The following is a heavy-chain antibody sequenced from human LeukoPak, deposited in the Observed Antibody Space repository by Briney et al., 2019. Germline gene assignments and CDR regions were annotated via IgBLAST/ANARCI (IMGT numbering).Heavy chain of an antibody. CDR1: GGSISSGSYY. D-gene: IGHD5-24*01. CDR3: ARIEPPRPFDY. Sequence: SETLSLTCTVSGGSISSGSYYWSWIRQPAGKRLEWIGRIYTSGSTHYNPSLKSRVTISVDTSKNQFSLRLSSVTAADTAVYYCARIEPPRPFDYWGQGTLVTVSS. V-gene: IGHV4-61*02. J-gene: IGHJ4*02. CDR2: IYTSGST.